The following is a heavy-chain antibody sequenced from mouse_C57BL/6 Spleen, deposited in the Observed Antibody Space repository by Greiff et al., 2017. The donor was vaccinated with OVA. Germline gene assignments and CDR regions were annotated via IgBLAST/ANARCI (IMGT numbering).Heavy chain of an antibody. J-gene: IGHJ3*01. CDR1: GYAFTNYL. Sequence: QVQLKQSGAELVRPGTSVKVSCKASGYAFTNYLIEWVKQRPGQGLEWIGVINPGSGGTNYNEKFKGKATLTADKSSSTAYMQLSSLTSEGSAVYFCASGDDGYPFAYWGQGTLVTVSA. CDR2: INPGSGGT. D-gene: IGHD2-3*01. CDR3: ASGDDGYPFAY. V-gene: IGHV1-54*01.